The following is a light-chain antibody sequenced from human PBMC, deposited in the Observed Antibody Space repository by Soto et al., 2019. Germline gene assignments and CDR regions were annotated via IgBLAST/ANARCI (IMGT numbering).Light chain of an antibody. CDR1: SSNIGSNY. V-gene: IGLV1-47*01. J-gene: IGLJ3*02. Sequence: QPVLTQPPSASGTPGQRVTISCSGSSSNIGSNYVYWYQQLPGTAPKLLIYRNNQRPSGVPDRFSGSKSGTSAPLAISGLRSEDEADYYCAAWDDSLSGGVFGGGTKVTVL. CDR3: AAWDDSLSGGV. CDR2: RNN.